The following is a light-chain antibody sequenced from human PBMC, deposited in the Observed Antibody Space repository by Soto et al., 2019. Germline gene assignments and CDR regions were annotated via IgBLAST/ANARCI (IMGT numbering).Light chain of an antibody. CDR3: QQLNSYPRT. CDR1: QGISSY. CDR2: AAS. J-gene: IGKJ3*01. Sequence: IQLTQSPSSLSASVGDRVTITCRASQGISSYLAWYQQKPGKAPKLLIYAASTLQSGVPSRFSGSGSGTDFTLTISFLQPEDFATYYCQQLNSYPRTVGPGTKVDIK. V-gene: IGKV1-9*01.